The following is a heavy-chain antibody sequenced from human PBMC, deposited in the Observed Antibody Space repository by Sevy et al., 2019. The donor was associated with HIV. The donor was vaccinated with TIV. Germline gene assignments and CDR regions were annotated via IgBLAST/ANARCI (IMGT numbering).Heavy chain of an antibody. CDR3: ARVDANYDKGFDP. D-gene: IGHD3-22*01. J-gene: IGHJ5*02. CDR1: GFTFRSYE. CDR2: ISSRGSII. V-gene: IGHV3-48*03. Sequence: GGSLRLSCEASGFTFRSYEMNWVRQAPGKGLEWVSYISSRGSIIYYADSLKGRFTISRDKAKSSLYMQMNSLRAEDTAVYYCARVDANYDKGFDPWGQGTLVTVSS.